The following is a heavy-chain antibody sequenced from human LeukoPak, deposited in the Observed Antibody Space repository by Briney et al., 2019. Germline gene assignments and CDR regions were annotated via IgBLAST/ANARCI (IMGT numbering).Heavy chain of an antibody. CDR3: ARHIGPTTRYFDY. J-gene: IGHJ4*02. V-gene: IGHV5-51*01. Sequence: GESLKISCEGSGYKFTDYWIAWVRQMPGKGLEWMGMIYPRDSDTRYSPSFQGHVTISADKSITTAYLQWSSLKASDTAMYYCARHIGPTTRYFDYWGQGTLVTVSS. CDR1: GYKFTDYW. D-gene: IGHD1-1*01. CDR2: IYPRDSDT.